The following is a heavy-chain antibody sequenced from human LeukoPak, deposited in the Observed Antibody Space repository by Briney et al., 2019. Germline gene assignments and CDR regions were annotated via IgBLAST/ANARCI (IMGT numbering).Heavy chain of an antibody. J-gene: IGHJ4*02. CDR2: IYWNDDK. V-gene: IGHV2-5*01. D-gene: IGHD2-2*01. CDR3: AHRAGSTSPFDY. Sequence: SGPTLVNPIQTLTLTCTFSGFSLNTGGVGVGWIRQPPGKALEWLALIYWNDDKRYSPSLKSRLTITKDTSKNQVVLTMTNMDPVDTASYYCAHRAGSTSPFDYWGQGTLVTVSS. CDR1: GFSLNTGGVG.